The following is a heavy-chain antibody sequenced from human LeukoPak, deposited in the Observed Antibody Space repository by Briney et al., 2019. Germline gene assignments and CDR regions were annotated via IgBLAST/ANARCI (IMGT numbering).Heavy chain of an antibody. CDR3: ARDAVGATNGAFDY. V-gene: IGHV3-33*01. Sequence: GGSLRLSCAASGFTFSNYGMHWVRQAPGKGLEWVAVIWYDGSNKYYADSVKGRFTISRDNSKNTLYLQMNSLRANDTAVYYCARDAVGATNGAFDYWGQGTLVTVSS. J-gene: IGHJ4*02. CDR1: GFTFSNYG. D-gene: IGHD1-26*01. CDR2: IWYDGSNK.